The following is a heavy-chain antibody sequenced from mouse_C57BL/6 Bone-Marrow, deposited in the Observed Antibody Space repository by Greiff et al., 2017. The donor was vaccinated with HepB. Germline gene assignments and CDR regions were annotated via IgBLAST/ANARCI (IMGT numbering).Heavy chain of an antibody. CDR3: ATHPYTSCYGYAMDY. J-gene: IGHJ4*01. D-gene: IGHD3-2*02. CDR1: GYTFTEYT. CDR2: FYPGSGSI. Sequence: VQLQESGAELVKPGASVKLSCKASGYTFTEYTIHWVKQRSGQGLEWIGWFYPGSGSIKYNEKFKDKATLTADKSSSTVYMELSRLTSEASAVYFCATHPYTSCYGYAMDYWGQGTSVTVSS. V-gene: IGHV1-62-2*01.